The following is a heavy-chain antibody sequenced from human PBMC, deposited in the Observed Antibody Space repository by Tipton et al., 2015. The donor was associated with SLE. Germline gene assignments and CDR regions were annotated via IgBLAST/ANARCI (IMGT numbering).Heavy chain of an antibody. CDR1: GFTVSSNY. CDR2: LYSGGST. Sequence: SLRLSCAASGFTVSSNYMYWVRQAPGKGLEWVAVLYSGGSTDYGDSVKGRFTISRDNSKNTVHLQMNSLRTEDTAKYYCARDRSWGDALDFWGQGTMVTVSS. V-gene: IGHV3-53*05. J-gene: IGHJ3*01. CDR3: ARDRSWGDALDF. D-gene: IGHD6-13*01.